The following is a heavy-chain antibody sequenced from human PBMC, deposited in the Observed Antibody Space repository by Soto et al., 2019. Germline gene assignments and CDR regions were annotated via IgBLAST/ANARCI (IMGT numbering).Heavy chain of an antibody. CDR2: IIPISGTA. CDR1: GGTFSSYA. V-gene: IGHV1-69*01. J-gene: IGHJ6*02. CDR3: ARSQGSSTSLEIYYYYYYGMDV. Sequence: QVQLVQSGAEVKKPGSSVKVSCKASGGTFSSYAISWVRQAPGQGLEWMGGIIPISGTANYAQKFQGRVTITADESTSTAYMELSSLRSEDTAVYYCARSQGSSTSLEIYYYYYYGMDVWAKGPRSPSP. D-gene: IGHD2-2*01.